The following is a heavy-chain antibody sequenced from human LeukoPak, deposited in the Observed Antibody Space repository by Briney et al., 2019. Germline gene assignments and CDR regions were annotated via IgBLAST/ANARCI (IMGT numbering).Heavy chain of an antibody. CDR3: ARVSGSGSYAWYYDL. J-gene: IGHJ2*01. D-gene: IGHD1-26*01. Sequence: PGRSLRLSCAASGFTFSSYGMHWVRQAPGKGLEWVAVIWNDGSNKYYADSVKGRFTVSKDNSKNMLFLEMNSLRAEDTAVYYCARVSGSGSYAWYYDLWGRGSLVTVS. CDR1: GFTFSSYG. CDR2: IWNDGSNK. V-gene: IGHV3-33*01.